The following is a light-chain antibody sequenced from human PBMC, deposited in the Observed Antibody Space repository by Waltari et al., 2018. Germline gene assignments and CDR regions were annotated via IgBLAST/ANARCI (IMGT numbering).Light chain of an antibody. Sequence: SYVLTQPPSEPVAPGQEAPITSGGNNVGSTPDHWYQQKPGQAPVLLVYDDSERAAGIPERFSGSKSGDTATLTISRVEVGDEADYSCQVWDGGRVVFGGGTKLTVL. CDR3: QVWDGGRVV. J-gene: IGLJ2*01. CDR2: DDS. V-gene: IGLV3-21*02. CDR1: NVGSTP.